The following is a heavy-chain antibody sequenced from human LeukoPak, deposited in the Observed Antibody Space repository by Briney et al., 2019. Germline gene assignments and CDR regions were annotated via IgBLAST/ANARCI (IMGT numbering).Heavy chain of an antibody. CDR2: VFYSGST. D-gene: IGHD2-15*01. CDR1: GGSVSSSSYH. J-gene: IGHJ4*02. V-gene: IGHV4-39*01. Sequence: PSETLSLTCTVSGGSVSSSSYHWGWIRQPPGKGLEWIGSVFYSGSTYYDPSLKSRVTMSVDTSKNQFSLKLSSVIAADTAVYYCARLWSTDCSGGSCPHQPNYWGQGTLVTVSS. CDR3: ARLWSTDCSGGSCPHQPNY.